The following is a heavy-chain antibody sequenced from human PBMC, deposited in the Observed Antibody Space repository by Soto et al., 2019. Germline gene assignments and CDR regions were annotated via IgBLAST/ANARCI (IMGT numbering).Heavy chain of an antibody. Sequence: SVKVSCKASGGTFSSYAISWVRQAPGQGLEWMGGIIPIFGTANYAQKFQGRVTFTADKSTSTAYMELSSLRSEDTAVYYCARESRGYDFWSGYLDAFDIWGQGTMVTVS. CDR1: GGTFSSYA. CDR2: IIPIFGTA. CDR3: ARESRGYDFWSGYLDAFDI. J-gene: IGHJ3*02. V-gene: IGHV1-69*06. D-gene: IGHD3-3*01.